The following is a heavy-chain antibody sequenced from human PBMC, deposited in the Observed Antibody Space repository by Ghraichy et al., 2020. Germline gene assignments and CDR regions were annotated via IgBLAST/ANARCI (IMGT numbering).Heavy chain of an antibody. CDR3: AREGQWELLFNWYFAL. D-gene: IGHD1-26*01. CDR1: GFTFSSYG. J-gene: IGHJ2*01. CDR2: ISYDGSNK. Sequence: GSLRLSCAASGFTFSSYGMHWVRQTPGKGLEWVAVISYDGSNKYYADSVKGRFTISRDNSKNTLYLQMNSLRAEDTALSYCAREGQWELLFNWYFALWGRGTLVTVSS. V-gene: IGHV3-30*03.